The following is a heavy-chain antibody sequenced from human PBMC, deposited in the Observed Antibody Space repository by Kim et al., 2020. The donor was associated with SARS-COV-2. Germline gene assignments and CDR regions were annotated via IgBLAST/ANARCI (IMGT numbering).Heavy chain of an antibody. CDR2: SK. Sequence: SKYYAHPETGQFPISRDNSKTTLYLQMNSLSAEDTAVYYCARSYGDYYFDYWGQGTLVTVSS. CDR3: ARSYGDYYFDY. J-gene: IGHJ4*02. V-gene: IGHV3-53*01. D-gene: IGHD4-17*01.